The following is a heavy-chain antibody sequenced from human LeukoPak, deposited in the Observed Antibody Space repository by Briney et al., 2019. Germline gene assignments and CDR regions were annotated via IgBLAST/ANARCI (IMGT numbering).Heavy chain of an antibody. CDR3: ARVVAAAAALGVGMDV. J-gene: IGHJ6*04. D-gene: IGHD6-13*01. Sequence: SVKVSCRASGGTFSSYAISWVRQAPGQGLEWMGGIIPIFGTANCAQKFQGRVTITADKSTSTAYMELSSLRSEDTAVYYCARVVAAAAALGVGMDVWGKGTTVTVSS. CDR2: IIPIFGTA. CDR1: GGTFSSYA. V-gene: IGHV1-69*06.